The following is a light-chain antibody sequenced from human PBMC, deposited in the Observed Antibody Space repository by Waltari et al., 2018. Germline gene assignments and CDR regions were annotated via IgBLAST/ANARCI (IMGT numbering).Light chain of an antibody. J-gene: IGLJ2*01. CDR3: SSYTSSSTRV. Sequence: QSALTQPASVSGTPGPSITISCPGSTRDAGNFTIVPWYQHHPGEAPKLMSCDVSKRPSGVSNRFSGSKSGNTASLTISGLQAEDEADYYCSSYTSSSTRVFGGGTKLTVL. CDR1: TRDAGNFTI. CDR2: DVS. V-gene: IGLV2-14*02.